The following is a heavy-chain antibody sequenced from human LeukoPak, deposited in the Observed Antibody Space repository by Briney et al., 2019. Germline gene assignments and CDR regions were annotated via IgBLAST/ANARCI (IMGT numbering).Heavy chain of an antibody. CDR2: IRYDGSDK. D-gene: IGHD6-13*01. CDR3: AKDHVGTWSALDY. V-gene: IGHV3-30*02. J-gene: IGHJ4*02. Sequence: PGGSLRLSCATSGFSFSSYAMSWVRQAPGKGLEWVAFIRYDGSDKYYADSVKGRFILSRDNSRNTLSLEMNSLRAEDTAVYCCAKDHVGTWSALDYWGQGTLVTVSS. CDR1: GFSFSSYA.